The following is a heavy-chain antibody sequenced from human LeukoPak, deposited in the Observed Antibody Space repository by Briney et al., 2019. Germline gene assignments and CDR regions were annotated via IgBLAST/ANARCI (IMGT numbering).Heavy chain of an antibody. CDR1: GYSISSGYY. D-gene: IGHD5-12*01. CDR3: ASLRYVAQPHFDY. J-gene: IGHJ4*02. V-gene: IGHV4-38-2*02. Sequence: SETLSLTCTVSGYSISSGYYWGWIRQPPGKGLEWIGSIYHSGSTYYNPSLKSRVTISVDTSKNQFSLKLSSVTAADTAVYYCASLRYVAQPHFDYWGQGTLVTVSS. CDR2: IYHSGST.